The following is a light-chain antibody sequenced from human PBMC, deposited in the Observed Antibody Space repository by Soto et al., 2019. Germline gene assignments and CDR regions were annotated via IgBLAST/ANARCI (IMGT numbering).Light chain of an antibody. CDR1: QSVSSNY. CDR2: GAS. J-gene: IGKJ1*01. V-gene: IGKV3-20*01. Sequence: EIVLTQSPGTLSLSPGERATLYCRASQSVSSNYLAWYQQRPGQPPRLLISGASSRATGIPDRFSGSGSGTDFTLIISRLEPEDFAVYHCQQYGGAPWTFGQGTKVDIK. CDR3: QQYGGAPWT.